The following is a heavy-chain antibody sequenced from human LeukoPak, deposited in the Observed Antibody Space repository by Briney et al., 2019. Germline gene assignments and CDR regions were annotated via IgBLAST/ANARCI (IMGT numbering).Heavy chain of an antibody. CDR2: IYSGGST. CDR1: GFTVSSNY. V-gene: IGHV3-66*01. CDR3: AREIGSSWYKGYYYYGMDV. D-gene: IGHD6-13*01. J-gene: IGHJ6*02. Sequence: GGSLRLSCAASGFTVSSNYMSWVRQAPGKGLEWVSVIYSGGSTYYADSVKGRFTISRDNSKNTLYLQMNSLRAEDTAVYYCAREIGSSWYKGYYYYGMDVWGQGTTATVSS.